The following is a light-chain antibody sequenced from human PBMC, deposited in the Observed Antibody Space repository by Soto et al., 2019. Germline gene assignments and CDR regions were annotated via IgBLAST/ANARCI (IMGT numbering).Light chain of an antibody. CDR3: SSYTSTGTLIV. CDR1: SGDIGGYNF. Sequence: QSVLTQPASVSGSPGQSITISCSGSSGDIGGYNFVSWHQHLPGKAPKLIIFEVRFRPSGVSNRFSGSKSGDTASLTISKLLPEDEADYYCSSYTSTGTLIVFGGGTKLTVL. CDR2: EVR. V-gene: IGLV2-14*01. J-gene: IGLJ2*01.